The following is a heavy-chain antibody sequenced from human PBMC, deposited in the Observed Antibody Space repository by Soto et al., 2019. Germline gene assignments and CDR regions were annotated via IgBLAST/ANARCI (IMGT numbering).Heavy chain of an antibody. D-gene: IGHD3-10*01. Sequence: PSETLSLTCTVSGGSISSYYWSCIRQPPWKGLEWIGYLFYNENSNYNPSLKSRVTISLDTSKNQLSLNLSSVTAADTAVYYCARTYYGSGIDSWGLGTLVTVSS. J-gene: IGHJ4*02. CDR3: ARTYYGSGIDS. CDR2: LFYNENS. CDR1: GGSISSYY. V-gene: IGHV4-59*08.